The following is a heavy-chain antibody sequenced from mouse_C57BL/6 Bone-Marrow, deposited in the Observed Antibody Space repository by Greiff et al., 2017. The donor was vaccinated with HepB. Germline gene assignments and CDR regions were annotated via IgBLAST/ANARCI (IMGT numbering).Heavy chain of an antibody. J-gene: IGHJ1*03. CDR3: ARYIYYYGGGYFDV. V-gene: IGHV7-3*01. D-gene: IGHD1-1*01. CDR2: IRNKANGYTT. CDR1: GFTFTDYY. Sequence: EVKLMESGGGLVQPGGSLSLSCAASGFTFTDYYMSWVRQPPGNALEWLGFIRNKANGYTTEYSASVKGRFTISRDNSQSILYLQMNALRAEDSATYYCARYIYYYGGGYFDVWGTGTTVTVSS.